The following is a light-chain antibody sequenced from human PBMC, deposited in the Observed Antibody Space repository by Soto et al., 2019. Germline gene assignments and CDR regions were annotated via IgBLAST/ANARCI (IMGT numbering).Light chain of an antibody. J-gene: IGKJ2*01. Sequence: DLQMTQSPSSLSASVGDRVTITCQASQDISNYLNWYQQKPGKAPKLLIYDASNLETGVPSRFSGSGSGTEFTFTISSLPPEDIATYYCHQYDNLPPAFGQGTKLEIK. CDR2: DAS. CDR3: HQYDNLPPA. V-gene: IGKV1-33*01. CDR1: QDISNY.